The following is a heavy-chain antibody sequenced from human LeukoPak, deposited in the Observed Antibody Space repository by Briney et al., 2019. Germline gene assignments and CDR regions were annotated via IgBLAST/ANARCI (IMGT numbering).Heavy chain of an antibody. D-gene: IGHD3-22*01. Sequence: ASVKASCKASGYTFTSYYMHWVRQAPGQGLEWMGIINPSGGSTSYAQKFQGRVTMTRDMSTSTVYMELSSLRSEDTAVYYCALSSGYFRSFDYWGQGTLVTVSS. CDR2: INPSGGST. CDR1: GYTFTSYY. J-gene: IGHJ4*02. V-gene: IGHV1-46*01. CDR3: ALSSGYFRSFDY.